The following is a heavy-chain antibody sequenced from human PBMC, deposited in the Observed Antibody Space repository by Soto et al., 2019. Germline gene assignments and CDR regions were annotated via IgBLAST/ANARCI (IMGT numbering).Heavy chain of an antibody. Sequence: ASVKVSCKASGYTFTSYYMHWVRQAPGQGLEWMGIINPSGGSTSYAQKFQGRVTMTRDTSTSTVYMELSSLRSEDTAVYYCARDGPPLELRVWLEGDYYYYYMDVWGKGTTVTVFS. V-gene: IGHV1-46*03. J-gene: IGHJ6*03. CDR3: ARDGPPLELRVWLEGDYYYYYMDV. CDR2: INPSGGST. D-gene: IGHD1-7*01. CDR1: GYTFTSYY.